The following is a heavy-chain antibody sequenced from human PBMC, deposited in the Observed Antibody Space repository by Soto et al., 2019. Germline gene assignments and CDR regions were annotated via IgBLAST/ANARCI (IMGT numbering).Heavy chain of an antibody. V-gene: IGHV3-23*01. D-gene: IGHD2-2*01. J-gene: IGHJ4*02. CDR1: GFTFSSYA. Sequence: EVQLLESGGGLVQPGGSLRLSCAASGFTFSSYAMSWVRQAQGKGLEWASAISGSGGSTYYADSVKGRFTISRDNSKNTLYLQMNSLRAEDTAVYYCAKDFDYCSSTSCLTHFDYWGQGTLVTVSS. CDR2: ISGSGGST. CDR3: AKDFDYCSSTSCLTHFDY.